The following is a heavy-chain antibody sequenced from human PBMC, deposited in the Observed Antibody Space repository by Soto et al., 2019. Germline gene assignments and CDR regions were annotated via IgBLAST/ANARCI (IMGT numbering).Heavy chain of an antibody. CDR2: IYYSGST. Sequence: QVQLQESGPGLVKPSETLSLTCTVSGGSISSYYWSWIRQPPGKGLEWIGYIYYSGSTNYTPSLKSRLPSSLDTSTNAFSLKLCSVTAADTAVYYCARRGGYSEPLDPWGQGTLGPVSS. V-gene: IGHV4-59*08. D-gene: IGHD2-21*02. CDR3: ARRGGYSEPLDP. J-gene: IGHJ5*02. CDR1: GGSISSYY.